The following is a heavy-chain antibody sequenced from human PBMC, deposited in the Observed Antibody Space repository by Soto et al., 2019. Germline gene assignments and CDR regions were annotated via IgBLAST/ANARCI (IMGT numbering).Heavy chain of an antibody. V-gene: IGHV1-69*13. Sequence: ASVKVSCKASGGTFSSYAISWVRQAPGQGLEWMGGIIPIFGTANYAQKFQGRVTITADESTSTAYMELSSLRSEDTAVYYCARWFDWLSDFDYWGQGTLVTVSS. D-gene: IGHD3-9*01. J-gene: IGHJ4*02. CDR2: IIPIFGTA. CDR1: GGTFSSYA. CDR3: ARWFDWLSDFDY.